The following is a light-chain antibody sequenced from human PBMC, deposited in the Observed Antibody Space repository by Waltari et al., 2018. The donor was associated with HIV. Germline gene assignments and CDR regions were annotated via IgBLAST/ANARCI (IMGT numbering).Light chain of an antibody. Sequence: DIRETQSPFTRPGSIGDSLPLTCRASQNVSKWLAWYQQKPGKAPKLLIHKTSSLNSGVPSMFSGSGSGTDFSLTINGLQSDDFATYYCQQYNSDFYTFGQGTELEIK. V-gene: IGKV1-5*03. CDR1: QNVSKW. CDR2: KTS. CDR3: QQYNSDFYT. J-gene: IGKJ2*01.